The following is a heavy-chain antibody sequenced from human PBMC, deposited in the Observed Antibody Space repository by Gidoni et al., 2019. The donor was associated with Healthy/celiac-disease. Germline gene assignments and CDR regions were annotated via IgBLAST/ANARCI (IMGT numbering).Heavy chain of an antibody. J-gene: IGHJ4*02. CDR2: ISSSGSTI. V-gene: IGHV3-48*03. CDR1: GFTFSSYE. CDR3: ARDYYVTSNDNSPKDFDY. Sequence: EVQLVESGGGLVQPGGSLRLSCAASGFTFSSYEMNWVRQAPGKGLEWVSYISSSGSTIYYADSVKGRFTISRDNAKNSLYLQMNSLRAEDTAVYYCARDYYVTSNDNSPKDFDYWGQGTLVTVSS. D-gene: IGHD3-16*01.